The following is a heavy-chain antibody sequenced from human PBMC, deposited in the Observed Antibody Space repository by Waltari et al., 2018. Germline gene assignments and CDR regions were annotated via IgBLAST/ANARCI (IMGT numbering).Heavy chain of an antibody. D-gene: IGHD4-17*01. CDR3: ASQMTTVTPFDS. J-gene: IGHJ4*02. CDR1: GGTFNRYT. Sequence: QVQLVQSGAEVKKPGSSVTVSCKASGGTFNRYTISWVRQAPGQGLEWMGRIIPILGITNYAQKFQDRVTITADKSTSTAYMEVRSLRSEDTAVYYCASQMTTVTPFDSWGQGTLVTVSS. V-gene: IGHV1-69*02. CDR2: IIPILGIT.